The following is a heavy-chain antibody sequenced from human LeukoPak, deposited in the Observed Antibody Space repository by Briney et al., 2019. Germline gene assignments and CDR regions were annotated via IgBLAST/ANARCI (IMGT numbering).Heavy chain of an antibody. Sequence: PGGSLRLSCAASGFTFSNAWMSWVRQAPGKGLEWVGRIKSKTDGGTTDYAAPVKGRSTISRDDSKNTLYLQMNSLKTEDTAVYYCTTDGTAYYDSSGYYYPDYWGQGTLVTVSS. D-gene: IGHD3-22*01. CDR1: GFTFSNAW. CDR3: TTDGTAYYDSSGYYYPDY. V-gene: IGHV3-15*01. J-gene: IGHJ4*02. CDR2: IKSKTDGGTT.